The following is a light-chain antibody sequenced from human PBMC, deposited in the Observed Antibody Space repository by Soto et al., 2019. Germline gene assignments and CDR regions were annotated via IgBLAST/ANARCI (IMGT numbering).Light chain of an antibody. V-gene: IGKV1-39*01. CDR2: AAS. Sequence: DIQMTQSPSSLSASVEDRVIITCRASQSISNHLNWYQQKPGKAPKLLIFAASSLQSGVPSRFSGSGSGTDFTLTISRLDPEDHAVYFCQQYDSIPPWTFGQGTKVDIK. CDR1: QSISNH. CDR3: QQYDSIPPWT. J-gene: IGKJ1*01.